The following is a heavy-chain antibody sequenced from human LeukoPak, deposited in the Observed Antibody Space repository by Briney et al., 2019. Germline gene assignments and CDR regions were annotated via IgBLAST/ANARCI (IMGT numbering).Heavy chain of an antibody. CDR1: GYTLTELS. CDR3: ATGRITMVRGVTRWMDV. V-gene: IGHV1-24*01. Sequence: ASVKVSCKVSGYTLTELSMHWVRQAPGKGLEWMGGFDPEDGETVYAQKFQGRVTMTEDTSTDTAYMELSSLRSEDTAVYYCATGRITMVRGVTRWMDVWGKGTTVTVSS. CDR2: FDPEDGET. D-gene: IGHD3-10*01. J-gene: IGHJ6*04.